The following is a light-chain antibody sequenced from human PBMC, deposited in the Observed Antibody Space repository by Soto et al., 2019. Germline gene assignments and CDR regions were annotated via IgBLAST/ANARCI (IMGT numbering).Light chain of an antibody. Sequence: QSALTQPASVSRSPGQSITISCTGTSSDVGGYNYVSWYQQHPGKAPKLMIYDVSNRPSGVSNRFSGSKSGNTASLTISGLQAEDEADYYCSSYTSSSFYVFGTRTKLTVL. CDR3: SSYTSSSFYV. V-gene: IGLV2-14*01. J-gene: IGLJ1*01. CDR2: DVS. CDR1: SSDVGGYNY.